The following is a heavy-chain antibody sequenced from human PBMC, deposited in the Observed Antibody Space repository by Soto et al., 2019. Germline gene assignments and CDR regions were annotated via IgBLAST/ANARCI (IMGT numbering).Heavy chain of an antibody. CDR1: GCTFSNAW. J-gene: IGHJ6*03. V-gene: IGHV3-13*01. Sequence: PWLSLRLSNAASGCTFSNAWISWVRQTTGKGLEWVAALSYAGDTYYPDSVKGRFTVSRDNARNSLYLQMNSLRAEDTAVYYCARDLSWGSNWYYYMDVWGKGTTVTVSS. CDR2: LSYAGDT. CDR3: ARDLSWGSNWYYYMDV. D-gene: IGHD7-27*01.